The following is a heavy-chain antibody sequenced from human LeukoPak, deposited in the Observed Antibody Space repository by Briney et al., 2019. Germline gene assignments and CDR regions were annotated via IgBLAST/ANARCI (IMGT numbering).Heavy chain of an antibody. J-gene: IGHJ3*02. CDR1: GGTFSSYA. CDR2: IIPILGIA. V-gene: IGHV1-69*04. D-gene: IGHD3-22*01. Sequence: ASVKVSCKASGGTFSSYAISWVRQAPGQGLGWMGRIIPILGIASYAQKFQGRVTITADKSTSTAYMELSSLRSEDTAVYYCARADDSSGYYVAEGAFDIWGQGTMVTVSS. CDR3: ARADDSSGYYVAEGAFDI.